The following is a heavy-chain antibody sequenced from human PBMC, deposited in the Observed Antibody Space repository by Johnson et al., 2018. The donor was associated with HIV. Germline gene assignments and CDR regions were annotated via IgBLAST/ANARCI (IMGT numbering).Heavy chain of an antibody. CDR1: GFAVSSNY. Sequence: VQLVESGGGVVQPGGSLRLSCAASGFAVSSNYMSWVRQAPGKGLEWVSVIYSGGSTYYADSVKGRFTISRDNAKNSLYLQMNSLRAEDTALYYCARESLRRIPVPGPGDAAFDIWGLGTMVTVSS. CDR3: ARESLRRIPVPGPGDAAFDI. J-gene: IGHJ3*02. D-gene: IGHD6-19*01. CDR2: IYSGGST. V-gene: IGHV3-53*01.